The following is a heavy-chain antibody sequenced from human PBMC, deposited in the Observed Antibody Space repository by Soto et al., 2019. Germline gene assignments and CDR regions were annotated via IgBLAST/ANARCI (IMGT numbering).Heavy chain of an antibody. D-gene: IGHD3-10*01. CDR3: ARSYGAGYRGFDY. CDR2: INPILSMS. Sequence: QVQLVQSGAEVKKPGSSVRVSCKASGDTFTFYSIHWVRQAPGLGLEWMGRINPILSMSNYAQRCQGRVTRTADKSTTKASVELSSVGSDDTAMYYCARSYGAGYRGFDYWAQGALLTVSS. CDR1: GDTFTFYS. V-gene: IGHV1-69*02. J-gene: IGHJ4*02.